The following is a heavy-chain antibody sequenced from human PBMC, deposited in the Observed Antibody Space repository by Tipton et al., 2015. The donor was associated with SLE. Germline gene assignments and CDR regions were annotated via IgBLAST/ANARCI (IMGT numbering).Heavy chain of an antibody. V-gene: IGHV4-59*08. CDR1: GESFRVYS. D-gene: IGHD5-18*01. Sequence: TLSLTCAVYGESFRVYSWSWIRQPPGKGLEWIGYIYYSGSTNYNPSLKSRVTISVDTSKKQFSLKLSSVTAADTAVYYCARHLWNSYGFYYYGMDVWGQGTTVTVSS. J-gene: IGHJ6*02. CDR2: IYYSGST. CDR3: ARHLWNSYGFYYYGMDV.